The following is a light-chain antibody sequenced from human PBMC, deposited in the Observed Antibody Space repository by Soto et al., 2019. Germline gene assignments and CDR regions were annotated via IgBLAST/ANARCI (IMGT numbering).Light chain of an antibody. V-gene: IGLV1-44*01. CDR1: SSNVRSNT. CDR2: ADS. J-gene: IGLJ1*01. Sequence: QSVLTQPPSASGTPGQRVTISCSGSSSNVRSNTVNWYQQLPGTAPKLLIYADSQRPSGVPDRFSGSKSGTSASLAISGLQSEDEADYYCAAWDDILNGYVFGTGTKLTVL. CDR3: AAWDDILNGYV.